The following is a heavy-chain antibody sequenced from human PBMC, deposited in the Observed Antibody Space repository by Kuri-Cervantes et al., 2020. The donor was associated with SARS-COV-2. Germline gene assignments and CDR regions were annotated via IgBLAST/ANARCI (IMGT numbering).Heavy chain of an antibody. V-gene: IGHV3-48*01. CDR1: GFTLRSSH. J-gene: IGHJ6*03. CDR3: TRDRRRYSGDTSHFYMDV. D-gene: IGHD5-12*01. Sequence: GGSLRLSCAASGFTLRSSHMNWVRQAPGKGLEWISSISDWSLNIYYADSVKGRFNISRDNAKNSLFLQMNSLRVEDTAVYYRTRDRRRYSGDTSHFYMDVWGTGTTVTVSS. CDR2: ISDWSLNI.